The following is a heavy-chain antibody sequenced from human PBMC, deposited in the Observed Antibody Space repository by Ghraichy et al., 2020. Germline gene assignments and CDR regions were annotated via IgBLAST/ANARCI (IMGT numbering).Heavy chain of an antibody. J-gene: IGHJ4*02. CDR2: ICNSENT. CDR3: ATGGGAFDF. D-gene: IGHD4/OR15-4a*01. CDR1: GGSISRWC. V-gene: IGHV4-4*07. Sequence: TLSLTCSVSGGSISRWCWSWIRQPAGKGLEWIGRICNSENTNYNPSLKSRVTMSLDTSKNEISLNLRSVTAADTAVYYCATGGGAFDFWGQGTLVTVSS.